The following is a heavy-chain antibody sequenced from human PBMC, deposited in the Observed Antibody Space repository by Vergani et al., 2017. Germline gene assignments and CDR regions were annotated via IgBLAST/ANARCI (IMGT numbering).Heavy chain of an antibody. CDR2: ISAYNGDT. CDR3: ARDRSNSGGQHPNYDY. CDR1: GYTFTNHG. V-gene: IGHV1-18*01. J-gene: IGHJ4*02. D-gene: IGHD1-7*01. Sequence: QVQLVQSGAEVKKPGASVKVSCKASGYTFTNHGISWVRQAPGQGLEWMGWISAYNGDTFYAQKVQGRVTLTTDTSTTTAYMELRSLRSDDTAIYFCARDRSNSGGQHPNYDYWGQGTPVTVSS.